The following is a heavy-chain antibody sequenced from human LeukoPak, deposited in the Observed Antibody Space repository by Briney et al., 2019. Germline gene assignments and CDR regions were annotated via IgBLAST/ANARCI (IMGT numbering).Heavy chain of an antibody. D-gene: IGHD2-15*01. CDR2: ISSSSSTI. V-gene: IGHV3-48*01. CDR3: ARVWSFRYCSSD. J-gene: IGHJ4*02. CDR1: GFTFSSYS. Sequence: GGSLRLSCAASGFTFSSYSMNWVRQAPGKGLEWVSYISSSSSTIYYADSVKGRLTLSRDNAKNSLYLQMNTLRAEDTAVYYCARVWSFRYCSSDWGQGTLVTVSS.